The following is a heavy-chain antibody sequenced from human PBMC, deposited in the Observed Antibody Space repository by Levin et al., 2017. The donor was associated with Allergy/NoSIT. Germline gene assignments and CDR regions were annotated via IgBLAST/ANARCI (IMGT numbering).Heavy chain of an antibody. CDR3: AGDTVRGGNYYYGMDV. V-gene: IGHV3-7*01. CDR2: IKQDGSEK. CDR1: GFTFSSYW. J-gene: IGHJ6*02. Sequence: GGSLRLSCAASGFTFSSYWMSWVRQAPGKGLEWVANIKQDGSEKYYVDSVKGRFTISRDNAKNSLYLQMNSLRAEDTAVYYCAGDTVRGGNYYYGMDVWGQGTTVTVSS. D-gene: IGHD3-3*01.